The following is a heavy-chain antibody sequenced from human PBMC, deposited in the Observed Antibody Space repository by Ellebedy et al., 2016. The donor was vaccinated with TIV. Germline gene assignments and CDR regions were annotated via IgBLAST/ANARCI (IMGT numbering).Heavy chain of an antibody. CDR1: GFTFGCCA. Sequence: GESLKISCAASGFTFGCCAMSWVRQAPGKGLEWVSVISNGGDTTYADSVKGRFTISRDNYKNTLYLQMNSLRADDTAIYYCAKLGGVLSWYADYWGLGTLVTVSS. CDR2: ISNGGDTT. D-gene: IGHD6-13*01. J-gene: IGHJ4*02. V-gene: IGHV3-23*01. CDR3: AKLGGVLSWYADY.